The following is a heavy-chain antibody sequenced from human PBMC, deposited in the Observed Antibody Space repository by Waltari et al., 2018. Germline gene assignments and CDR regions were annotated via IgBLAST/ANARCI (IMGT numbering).Heavy chain of an antibody. Sequence: EVQLVESGGGLVQPGGSLRLSCVASGFTFGHYWMTWVRQAPGTGREWVDNRKQDGRERNHADSVKGRFTISRDNADTALFLQMTSLRAEDTAVYYCARVDHDDESCAYWGQGTLVTVSS. V-gene: IGHV3-7*01. D-gene: IGHD3-16*01. CDR1: GFTFGHYW. CDR3: ARVDHDDESCAY. CDR2: RKQDGRER. J-gene: IGHJ4*02.